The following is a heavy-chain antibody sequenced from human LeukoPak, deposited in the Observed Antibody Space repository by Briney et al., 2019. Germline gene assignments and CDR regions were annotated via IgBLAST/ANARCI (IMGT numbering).Heavy chain of an antibody. CDR1: RFTLGTYW. D-gene: IGHD2-2*01. J-gene: IGHJ4*02. Sequence: GRSLRLSCAASRFTLGTYWMSWVRQAPGKGLEWVANIKQDGNEKYYVDSVEGRFTISRDNAKNSLYLQMSSLRVEDTAVYYCARDYQGHFEYWGQGTLVTVSS. CDR3: ARDYQGHFEY. CDR2: IKQDGNEK. V-gene: IGHV3-7*05.